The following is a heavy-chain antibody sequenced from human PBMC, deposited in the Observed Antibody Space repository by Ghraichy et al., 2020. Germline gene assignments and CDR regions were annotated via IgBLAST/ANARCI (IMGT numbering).Heavy chain of an antibody. CDR1: GFTFSSYW. D-gene: IGHD2-8*02. V-gene: IGHV3-7*03. J-gene: IGHJ2*01. CDR3: ARDAYCTGGVCYSPRGATWYFDL. CDR2: IKQDGSEK. Sequence: GGSLRLSCAASGFTFSSYWMSWVRQAPGKGLEWVANIKQDGSEKYYVDSVKGRFTISRDNAKNSLYLQMNSLRAEDTAVYYCARDAYCTGGVCYSPRGATWYFDLWGRGTLVTVSS.